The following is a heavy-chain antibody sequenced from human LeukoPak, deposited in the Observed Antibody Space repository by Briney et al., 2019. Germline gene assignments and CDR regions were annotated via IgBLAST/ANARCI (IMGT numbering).Heavy chain of an antibody. D-gene: IGHD3-22*01. J-gene: IGHJ4*02. CDR1: GGTFSSYA. Sequence: SVKVSCKASGGTFSSYAISWVRQAPGQGLEWMGRIIPILGIANYAQKFQGRVTITADKSTSTAYMELSSLRSEDTAVYYCARVGYYYDSGLDYWGQGTLVTVSS. CDR2: IIPILGIA. V-gene: IGHV1-69*04. CDR3: ARVGYYYDSGLDY.